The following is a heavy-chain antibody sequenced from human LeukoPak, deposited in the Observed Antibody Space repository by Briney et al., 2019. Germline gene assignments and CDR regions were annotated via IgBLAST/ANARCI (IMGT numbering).Heavy chain of an antibody. Sequence: SQTLSLTCTVSGGSISSGSDYWSWIRQPVGKGLEWIGRFHSSGSTNFNPSLKSRVTISVDTSQNQFSLKLTSVTAADTAVYYCARMTRDYDILTGYYYYAFDIWGRGAMVTVSS. CDR1: GGSISSGSDY. V-gene: IGHV4-61*02. CDR2: FHSSGST. D-gene: IGHD3-9*01. J-gene: IGHJ3*02. CDR3: ARMTRDYDILTGYYYYAFDI.